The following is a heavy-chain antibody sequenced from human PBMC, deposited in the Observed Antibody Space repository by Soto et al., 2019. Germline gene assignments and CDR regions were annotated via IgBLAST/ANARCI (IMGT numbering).Heavy chain of an antibody. V-gene: IGHV3-23*01. J-gene: IGHJ5*02. CDR2: VSGGSGVT. Sequence: EMQLLESGGGLVQPGGSLGLSCVVSGFSFSTYGVTWVRQAPGKGLEWVCGVSGGSGVTHYTDSVKGRFTISGDDSKNTVYLQMHSLRGEDTAVYYCTRWNGYGDLWGQGTLVTVSS. CDR3: TRWNGYGDL. D-gene: IGHD1-1*01. CDR1: GFSFSTYG.